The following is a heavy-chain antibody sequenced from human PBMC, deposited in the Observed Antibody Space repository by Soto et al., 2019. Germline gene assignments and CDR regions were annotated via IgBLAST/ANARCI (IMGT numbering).Heavy chain of an antibody. CDR3: ASHPETTGPYYFDY. CDR2: INHSGST. D-gene: IGHD4-17*01. CDR1: GGSFSGYY. J-gene: IGHJ4*02. Sequence: QVQLQQWGAGLLKPSETLSLTCAVYGGSFSGYYWSWIRQPPGKGLEWIGEINHSGSTNYNPSLKSRVTISVDTSKNQFSLKLSSVTAADTAVYYCASHPETTGPYYFDYWGQGTLVTVSS. V-gene: IGHV4-34*01.